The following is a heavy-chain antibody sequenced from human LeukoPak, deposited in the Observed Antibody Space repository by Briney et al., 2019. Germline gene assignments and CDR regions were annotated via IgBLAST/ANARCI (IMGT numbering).Heavy chain of an antibody. J-gene: IGHJ4*02. V-gene: IGHV4-39*01. Sequence: PSETLSLTCTVSGGSISSSSYYWGWIRQPPGKGLEWIGSIYYSGSTYYNPSLKSRVTISVDTSKNQFSLKLSSVTAADTAVYYCARIPDSSGWPGVDYWGQGTLVTVSS. CDR2: IYYSGST. D-gene: IGHD6-19*01. CDR1: GGSISSSSYY. CDR3: ARIPDSSGWPGVDY.